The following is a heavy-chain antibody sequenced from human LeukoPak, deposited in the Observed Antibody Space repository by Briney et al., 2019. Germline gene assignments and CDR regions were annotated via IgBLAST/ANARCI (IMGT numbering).Heavy chain of an antibody. CDR3: ARLGYCSSTSCHRAFDY. CDR2: ISYEGSNK. J-gene: IGHJ4*02. V-gene: IGHV3-30*04. Sequence: PGGSLRLSCAASGFTFSSYAMHWVRQAPGKGLEWVAVISYEGSNKYYADSVKGRFTISRDNSKNTLYLQLNSLRAEDTAVYYCARLGYCSSTSCHRAFDYWGQGTLVTVSS. D-gene: IGHD2-2*01. CDR1: GFTFSSYA.